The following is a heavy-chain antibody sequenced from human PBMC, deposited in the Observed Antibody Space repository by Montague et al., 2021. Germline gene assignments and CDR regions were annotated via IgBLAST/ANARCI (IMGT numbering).Heavy chain of an antibody. V-gene: IGHV4-39*02. CDR2: IYYSGST. CDR3: ARRGIVGGGQKGYFYAMDV. D-gene: IGHD1-26*01. J-gene: IGHJ6*02. Sequence: SETLSLTCTVSGGSISSSSYYWGWIRQPPGKGLEWIGSIYYSGSTYYNPSLKSRVTISVDTSNKHLSLNLRSVTAADTAVYYCARRGIVGGGQKGYFYAMDVWGQGTTVIVSS. CDR1: GGSISSSSYY.